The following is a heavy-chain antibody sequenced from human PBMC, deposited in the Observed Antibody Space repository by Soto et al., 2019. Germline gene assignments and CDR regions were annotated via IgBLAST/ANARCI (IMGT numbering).Heavy chain of an antibody. CDR3: TRYYYGSGSYAEPFDY. CDR2: IRSKAYGGTT. V-gene: IGHV3-49*03. Sequence: GSLRLSCTASGFTFGDYAMSWFRQAPGKGLEWVGFIRSKAYGGTTEYAASVKGRFTISRDDSKSIAYLQMNSLKTEDTAVYYCTRYYYGSGSYAEPFDYWGQGTLVTVSS. D-gene: IGHD3-10*01. CDR1: GFTFGDYA. J-gene: IGHJ4*02.